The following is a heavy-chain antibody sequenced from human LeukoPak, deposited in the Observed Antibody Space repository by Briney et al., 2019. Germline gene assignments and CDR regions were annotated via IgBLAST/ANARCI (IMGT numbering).Heavy chain of an antibody. D-gene: IGHD6-6*01. CDR3: AKDPRDLVSPSVY. J-gene: IGHJ4*02. V-gene: IGHV3-49*03. CDR1: GFTFGDYA. CDR2: IKNKAYGGTT. Sequence: PGGSLRLSCRASGFTFGDYAMNWFRQAPGKGPEWVGFIKNKAYGGTTESAASVKGIFIISRDDSKTVAYLPIKGLRAQDTHVYYCAKDPRDLVSPSVYWGQGTLVTASS.